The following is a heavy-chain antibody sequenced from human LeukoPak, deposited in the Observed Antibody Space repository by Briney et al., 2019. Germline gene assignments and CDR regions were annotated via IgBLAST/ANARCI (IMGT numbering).Heavy chain of an antibody. Sequence: GGSLRLSCAACGFTFSIYSMNWARQAPGKGLEWVSYISSSSSTKYYADSVKGQFTISRDNAKNSLDLQMNSLRDEDTAVYYCAISGGNSGVAFDMWGQGTMVTVSS. CDR1: GFTFSIYS. J-gene: IGHJ3*02. D-gene: IGHD4-23*01. CDR2: ISSSSSTK. CDR3: AISGGNSGVAFDM. V-gene: IGHV3-48*02.